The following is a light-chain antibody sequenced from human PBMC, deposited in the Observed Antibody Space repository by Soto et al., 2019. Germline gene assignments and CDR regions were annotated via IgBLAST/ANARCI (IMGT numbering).Light chain of an antibody. J-gene: IGKJ4*01. V-gene: IGKV3-20*01. CDR3: QQYESSPLT. CDR1: QSVSSAL. CDR2: RAS. Sequence: EIVLTQSPDTLSLSPGERATLSCRASQSVSSALLAWYQQKPGQAPRLLIYRASTSATGIPDRFTGSGSGTDFTLTSSRLEPEDCSVYYCQQYESSPLTFGGGTKVEIK.